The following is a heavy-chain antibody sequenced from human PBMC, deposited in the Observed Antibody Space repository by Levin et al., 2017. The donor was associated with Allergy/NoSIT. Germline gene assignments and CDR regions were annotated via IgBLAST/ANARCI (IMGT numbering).Heavy chain of an antibody. J-gene: IGHJ4*02. Sequence: SGGSLRLSCAASGFTFNSYSMNWVRQAPGKGLEWVSSISSSTSYIYYADSVKGRFTISRDNAKNSLYLQMNSLRAEDTAVYYCARGSGYIYGLYYFDYWGQGTLVTVSS. CDR1: GFTFNSYS. D-gene: IGHD5-18*01. CDR2: ISSSTSYI. V-gene: IGHV3-21*06. CDR3: ARGSGYIYGLYYFDY.